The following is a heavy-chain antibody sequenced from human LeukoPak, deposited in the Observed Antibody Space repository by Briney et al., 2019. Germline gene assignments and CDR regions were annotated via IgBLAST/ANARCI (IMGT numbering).Heavy chain of an antibody. CDR1: VCTFSSYA. J-gene: IGHJ6*02. CDR2: IIPIFGTA. V-gene: IGHV1-69*13. CDR3: ARSYSYGSYYYYGMDV. D-gene: IGHD5-18*01. Sequence: SVKVSCKASVCTFSSYAISWVRQAPGQGLEWMGGIIPIFGTANYAQKFQGRVTITADDSTSTAYMELSSLRSEDTAVYYCARSYSYGSYYYYGMDVWGQGTTVTVSS.